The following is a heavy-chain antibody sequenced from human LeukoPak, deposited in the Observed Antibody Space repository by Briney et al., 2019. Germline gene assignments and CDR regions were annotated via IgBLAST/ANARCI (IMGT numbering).Heavy chain of an antibody. CDR2: ISSSSSTI. Sequence: GGSLRLSCAASGFTFSSYSMNWVRQAPGKGLEWVSYISSSSSTIYYADSVKGRFTISRDNAKNSLYLQMNSLRAEDTAVYYCARRFREGVDYWGQGTLVTVSS. V-gene: IGHV3-48*04. CDR3: ARRFREGVDY. D-gene: IGHD3-3*01. CDR1: GFTFSSYS. J-gene: IGHJ4*02.